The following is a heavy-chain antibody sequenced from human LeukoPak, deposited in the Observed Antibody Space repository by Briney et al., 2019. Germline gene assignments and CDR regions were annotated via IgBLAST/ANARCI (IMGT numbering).Heavy chain of an antibody. CDR3: ARGHSSSWYSSGMDV. V-gene: IGHV4-34*01. D-gene: IGHD6-13*01. Sequence: SETLSLTCAVYGGSFSGYYWSWIRQPPGKGLEWIGEINHSGSTNYNPSLKSRVTISVDTSKNQFSLKLSSVTAADTAVYYCARGHSSSWYSSGMDVWGQGTTVTVSS. CDR2: INHSGST. J-gene: IGHJ6*02. CDR1: GGSFSGYY.